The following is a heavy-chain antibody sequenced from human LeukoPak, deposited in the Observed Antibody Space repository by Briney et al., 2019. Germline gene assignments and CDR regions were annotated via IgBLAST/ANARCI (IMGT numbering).Heavy chain of an antibody. V-gene: IGHV3-66*01. CDR2: IYSGGST. J-gene: IGHJ4*02. CDR3: ARGHLLYGSVSYRSLDY. CDR1: GFTVSSNY. D-gene: IGHD3-10*01. Sequence: GGSLRLSCAASGFTVSSNYMSWVRQAPGKGLEWVSVIYSGGSTYYADSVKGRFTISRDNSKNTLYLQMNSLRAEDTAVYYCARGHLLYGSVSYRSLDYWGQGTLVTVSS.